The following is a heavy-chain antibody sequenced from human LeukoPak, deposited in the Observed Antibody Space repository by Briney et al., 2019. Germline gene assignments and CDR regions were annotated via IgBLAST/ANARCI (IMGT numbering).Heavy chain of an antibody. CDR2: IRYDGSNK. J-gene: IGHJ4*02. CDR1: GFTFSSYG. Sequence: PGGSLRLSCAASGFTFSSYGMHWVRQAPGKGLEWVAFIRYDGSNKYYADSVKGRFTISRDNSKNTLYLQMNSLRAEDTAVYYVAKDHSSSWYGGGALPGDYWGQGTLVTVSS. D-gene: IGHD6-13*01. CDR3: AKDHSSSWYGGGALPGDY. V-gene: IGHV3-30*02.